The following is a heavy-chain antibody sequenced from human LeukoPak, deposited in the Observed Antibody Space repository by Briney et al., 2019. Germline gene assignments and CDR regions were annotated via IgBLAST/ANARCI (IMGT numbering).Heavy chain of an antibody. V-gene: IGHV4-4*07. CDR2: IHASGST. Sequence: SETLSLTCTVSGGSIGSYYWSWIRQPAGKGLEWIGRIHASGSTDYNPSLESRVTMSADTSKSQFSLRLSSVTAADTAVYYCAREGSMTARPFVSIDYWGQGTLVTVSS. CDR3: AREGSMTARPFVSIDY. CDR1: GGSIGSYY. D-gene: IGHD6-6*01. J-gene: IGHJ4*02.